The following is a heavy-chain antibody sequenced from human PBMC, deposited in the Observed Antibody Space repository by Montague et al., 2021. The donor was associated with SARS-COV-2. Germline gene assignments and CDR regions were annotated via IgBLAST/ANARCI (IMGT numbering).Heavy chain of an antibody. CDR3: ARLGRGYSYAQSAFDI. D-gene: IGHD5-18*01. CDR2: IYYSGST. J-gene: IGHJ3*02. V-gene: IGHV4-59*08. Sequence: SETLSLTCTVSGGSISSYYWSWIRQPPGKGLEWIGYIYYSGSTNYNPSLRSRVTISVHTSKNQFSLKLSSVTAADTAVYYCARLGRGYSYAQSAFDIWGQGTMVTVSS. CDR1: GGSISSYY.